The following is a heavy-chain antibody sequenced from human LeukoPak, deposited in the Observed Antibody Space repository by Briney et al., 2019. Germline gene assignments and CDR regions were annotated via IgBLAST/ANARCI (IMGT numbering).Heavy chain of an antibody. CDR2: IYTSGST. CDR1: GGSISSGSYY. CDR3: ARGEWGPAFDY. D-gene: IGHD1-26*01. V-gene: IGHV4-61*02. J-gene: IGHJ4*02. Sequence: TSQTLSLTCTVSGGSISSGSYYWSWIRQPAGKGLEWIGRIYTSGSTNYNPSLKSRVTISVDTSKNQFSLKLSSVTAADTAVYYCARGEWGPAFDYWGQGTLVTVSS.